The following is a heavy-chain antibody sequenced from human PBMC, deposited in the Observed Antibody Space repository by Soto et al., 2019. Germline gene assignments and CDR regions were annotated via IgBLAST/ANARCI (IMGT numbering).Heavy chain of an antibody. D-gene: IGHD3-16*01. V-gene: IGHV4-59*08. CDR1: GGSISSYY. J-gene: IGHJ5*02. Sequence: SETLSLTCTVSGGSISSYYWSWIRQPPGKGLEWIGYIYYSGSTNYNPSLKSRVTISVDTSKNQFSLKLSSVTAADTAVYYCARLGSGHWFDPWGQGTLVTVSS. CDR2: IYYSGST. CDR3: ARLGSGHWFDP.